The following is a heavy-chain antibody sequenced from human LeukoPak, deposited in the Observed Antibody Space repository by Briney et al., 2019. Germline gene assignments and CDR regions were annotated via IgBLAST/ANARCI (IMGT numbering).Heavy chain of an antibody. CDR2: IWNDGSHK. Sequence: GGSLRLSCAASGFTFSSYGMHWVRQAPGRGLEWVAVIWNDGSHKYYADSVKGRFTISRDNAKNSVYLQMNSLRAEDTALYYCVRDDYLGYWGQGTLVTVSS. D-gene: IGHD3-16*01. CDR1: GFTFSSYG. CDR3: VRDDYLGY. V-gene: IGHV3-33*01. J-gene: IGHJ4*02.